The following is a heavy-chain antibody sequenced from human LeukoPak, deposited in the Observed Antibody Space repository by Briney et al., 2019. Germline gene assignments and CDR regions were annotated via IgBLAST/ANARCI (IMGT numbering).Heavy chain of an antibody. CDR3: ARVEVTEAFSFDY. J-gene: IGHJ4*02. D-gene: IGHD2-21*02. CDR2: IYYSGST. V-gene: IGHV4-59*01. Sequence: SETLSLTCTVSGGSISSYYWSWIRQPPGKGLEWIGYIYYSGSTNYNPSLKSRVTISVDTSKNQFSLKLSSVTAADTAVYYCARVEVTEAFSFDYWGQGTLVTVSS. CDR1: GGSISSYY.